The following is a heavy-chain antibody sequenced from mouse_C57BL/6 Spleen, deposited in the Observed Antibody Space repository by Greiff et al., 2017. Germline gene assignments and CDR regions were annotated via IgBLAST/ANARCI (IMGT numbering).Heavy chain of an antibody. CDR2: INPGSGGT. D-gene: IGHD2-1*01. CDR1: GYAFTNYL. V-gene: IGHV1-54*01. Sequence: VQLQQSGAELVRPGTSVKVSCKASGYAFTNYLIVWVKQRPGQGLEWIGVINPGSGGTNYNEKFKGKATLTADKSSSTAYMQLSSLTSEDSAVYFCARKEIYYGNYFDYWGQGTTLTVSS. CDR3: ARKEIYYGNYFDY. J-gene: IGHJ2*01.